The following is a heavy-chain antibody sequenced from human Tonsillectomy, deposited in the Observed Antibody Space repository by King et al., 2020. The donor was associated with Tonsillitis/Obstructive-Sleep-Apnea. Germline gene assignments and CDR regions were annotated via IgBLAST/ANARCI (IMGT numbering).Heavy chain of an antibody. CDR1: GFTFSSYS. CDR2: ISSSSSNK. J-gene: IGHJ6*01. V-gene: IGHV3-21*01. D-gene: IGHD2-15*01. Sequence: VQLVESGGGLVKPGGSLRLSCAASGFTFSSYSMNWVRQAPGKGLEWVSSISSSSSNKYYADSVKGRLTISRDNAKNSLYLQMNSLRAEDTAVYYCARDLFFCLCVGKIHSLTYSSDGMVVWGQGTTCSVS. CDR3: ARDLFFCLCVGKIHSLTYSSDGMVV.